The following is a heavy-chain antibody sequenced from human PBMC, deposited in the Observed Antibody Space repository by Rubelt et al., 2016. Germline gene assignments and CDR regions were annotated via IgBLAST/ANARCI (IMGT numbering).Heavy chain of an antibody. V-gene: IGHV4-59*09. D-gene: IGHD3/OR15-3a*01. Sequence: RVTISVDTSKNQFSLTLNSVTAADTAVYYCARGRTGQDFDVDDWGQGALVTVSS. CDR3: ARGRTGQDFDVDD. J-gene: IGHJ4*02.